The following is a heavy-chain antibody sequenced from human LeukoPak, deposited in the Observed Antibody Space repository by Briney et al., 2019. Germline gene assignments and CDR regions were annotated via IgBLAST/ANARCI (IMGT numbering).Heavy chain of an antibody. CDR1: GFTLRSYD. CDR2: VGISCDT. J-gene: IGHJ4*02. D-gene: IGHD6-19*01. V-gene: IGHV3-13*01. Sequence: QSGGALRLSCGACGFTLRSYDMHWVRQVTGKGGEGVSAVGISCDTYHAGSVQGGCTFPRENDENSLYLPENSLTAGDTAVYYCLSGGIQVSGSDEIDYWGQGTPVTVSS. CDR3: LSGGIQVSGSDEIDY.